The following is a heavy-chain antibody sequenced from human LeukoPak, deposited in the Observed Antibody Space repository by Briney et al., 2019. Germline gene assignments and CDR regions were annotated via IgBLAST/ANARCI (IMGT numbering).Heavy chain of an antibody. V-gene: IGHV5-51*01. CDR1: GYSFTNYW. CDR2: IHPGDSDT. CDR3: ARSSSGYDRRLIEDAFDI. D-gene: IGHD5-12*01. J-gene: IGHJ3*02. Sequence: GESLKISCKGSGYSFTNYWIGWVRQMPGKGLEWMGIIHPGDSDTRYSPSFQGQVTISADKSISTAYLQWNSLKASDTAMYYCARSSSGYDRRLIEDAFDIWGQGTMVTVSS.